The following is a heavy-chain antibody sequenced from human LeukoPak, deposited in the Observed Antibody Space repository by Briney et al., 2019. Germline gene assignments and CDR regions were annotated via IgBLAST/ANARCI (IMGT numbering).Heavy chain of an antibody. J-gene: IGHJ4*02. CDR2: INIDGSSR. D-gene: IGHD2-15*01. CDR3: AKGRGGLYYFDY. Sequence: GGSLRLSCAASGFTVSNNYMSWVRQAPGKGLVWVSRINIDGSSRSYADSVEGRFTISRDNAKNTLYLQMNSLRAEDTAVYYCAKGRGGLYYFDYWGQGTLVTVSS. V-gene: IGHV3-74*01. CDR1: GFTVSNNY.